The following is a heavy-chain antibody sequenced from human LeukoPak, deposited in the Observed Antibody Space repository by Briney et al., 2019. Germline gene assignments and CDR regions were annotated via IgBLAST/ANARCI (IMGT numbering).Heavy chain of an antibody. D-gene: IGHD3-22*01. V-gene: IGHV4-34*01. CDR1: GGSFSGYY. J-gene: IGHJ5*02. CDR2: INHSGST. CDR3: ARPHPGSSSGYVDL. Sequence: SETLSLTCAVYGGSFSGYYWSWIRQPPGKGLEWIGEINHSGSTNYNPSLKSRVTISVDTSKNQFSLKLSSVTAADTGFYYCARPHPGSSSGYVDLWGQGILVTVSS.